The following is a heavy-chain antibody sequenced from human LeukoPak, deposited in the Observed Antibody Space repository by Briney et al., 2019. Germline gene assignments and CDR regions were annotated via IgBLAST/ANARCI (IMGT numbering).Heavy chain of an antibody. J-gene: IGHJ4*02. Sequence: PGGSLRLSCAASGFTFSDYYMSWIRQAPGKGLEWVSYISSSGSTIYYADSVKGRFTISGDNAKNSLYLQMNSLRAEDTAVYYCARDAIEMATYFDYWGQGTLVTVPS. CDR3: ARDAIEMATYFDY. CDR2: ISSSGSTI. CDR1: GFTFSDYY. V-gene: IGHV3-11*01. D-gene: IGHD5-24*01.